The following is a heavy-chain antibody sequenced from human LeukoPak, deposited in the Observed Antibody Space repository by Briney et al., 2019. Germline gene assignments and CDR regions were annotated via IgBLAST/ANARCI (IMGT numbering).Heavy chain of an antibody. D-gene: IGHD3-22*01. CDR2: ISSSSTI. CDR1: GFTFSNYS. V-gene: IGHV3-48*04. CDR3: ARGGTYYFDSSGYY. J-gene: IGHJ4*02. Sequence: GGSLRLSCVASGFTFSNYSMNWVRQVPGKGLEWVSYISSSSTIYYADSVKGRFTISRDNAKNSLYLQMNSLRAEDTAVYYCARGGTYYFDSSGYYWGQGTLVTVSS.